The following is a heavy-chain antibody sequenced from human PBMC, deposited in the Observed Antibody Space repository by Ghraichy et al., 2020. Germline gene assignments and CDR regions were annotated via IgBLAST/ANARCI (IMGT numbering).Heavy chain of an antibody. Sequence: GESLNISCAASGFTFSSYAMSWVRQAPGKGLEWVSAISGSGGSTYYADSVKGRFTISRDNSKNTLYLQMNSLRAEDTAVYYCAKDYDSSGYYHGGDAFDIWGQGTMVTVSS. V-gene: IGHV3-23*01. CDR3: AKDYDSSGYYHGGDAFDI. CDR1: GFTFSSYA. J-gene: IGHJ3*02. CDR2: ISGSGGST. D-gene: IGHD3-22*01.